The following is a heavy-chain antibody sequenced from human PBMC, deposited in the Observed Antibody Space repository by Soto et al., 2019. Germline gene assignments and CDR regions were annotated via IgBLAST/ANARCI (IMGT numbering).Heavy chain of an antibody. CDR1: GLIFSKAW. J-gene: IGHJ4*02. CDR3: TTGDTVTTYY. Sequence: GGSLRLSCAASGLIFSKAWMNWVRRAPGKGLEWVGRIKSKTNGEAMDYAAPVRGRFTISRDDSKNMLYVKMNSLKIEDTAVYYCTTGDTVTTYYWGRGTLVTVSS. CDR2: IKSKTNGEAM. V-gene: IGHV3-15*07. D-gene: IGHD4-17*01.